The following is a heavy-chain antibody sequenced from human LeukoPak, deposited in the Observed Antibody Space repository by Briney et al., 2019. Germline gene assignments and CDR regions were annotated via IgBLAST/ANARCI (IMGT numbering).Heavy chain of an antibody. CDR1: GLTFSDSY. Sequence: PGGSLRLSCVASGLTFSDSYMSWIRQAPGKGLEWIAYMTNGGYITKYADSVKGRFTISRDNAKNSLYLQMNSLRGDDTAVYYCARGGERYAFDVWGQGTVVTISP. CDR3: ARGGERYAFDV. CDR2: MTNGGYIT. J-gene: IGHJ3*01. V-gene: IGHV3-11*01.